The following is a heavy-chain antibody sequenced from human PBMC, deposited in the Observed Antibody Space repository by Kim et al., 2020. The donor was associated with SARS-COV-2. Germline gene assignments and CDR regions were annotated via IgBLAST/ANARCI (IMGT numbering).Heavy chain of an antibody. J-gene: IGHJ3*02. CDR2: ISSSSSYI. CDR1: GFTFSSYR. CDR3: ARDRWASWGSGDPDAFDI. V-gene: IGHV3-21*01. Sequence: GGSLRLSCAASGFTFSSYRMNWVRQAPGKGLEWVSSISSSSSYISYADSVKGRFTISRDNAENSLYLQMNSLRAEDTALYYCARDRWASWGSGDPDAFDIWGQGTMVTVSS. D-gene: IGHD7-27*01.